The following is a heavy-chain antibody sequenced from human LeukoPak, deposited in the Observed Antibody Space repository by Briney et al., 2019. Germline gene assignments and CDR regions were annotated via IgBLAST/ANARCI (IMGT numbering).Heavy chain of an antibody. CDR1: GGSIRSYY. CDR3: ASVGTGYSSGPVDY. D-gene: IGHD6-19*01. Sequence: SETLSLTCTVSGGSIRSYYWSWIQQPAGKGLEWIGRIYTSGSTNYNPSLKSRVTMSVETSKNQFSLKLSSVSAADTALYYCASVGTGYSSGPVDYWGHATLVTVSS. CDR2: IYTSGST. V-gene: IGHV4-4*07. J-gene: IGHJ4*01.